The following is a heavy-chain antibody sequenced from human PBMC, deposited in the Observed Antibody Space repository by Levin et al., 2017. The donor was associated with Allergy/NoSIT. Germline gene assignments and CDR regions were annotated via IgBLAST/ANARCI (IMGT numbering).Heavy chain of an antibody. V-gene: IGHV3-30-3*01. CDR3: AREMKGSGDYSGYFDY. D-gene: IGHD4-17*01. J-gene: IGHJ4*02. Sequence: QSGGSLRLSCAASGFTFSSYAMHWVRQAPGKGLEWVAVISYDGSNKYYADSVKGRFTISRDNSKNTLYLQMNSLRAEDTAVYYCAREMKGSGDYSGYFDYWGQGTLVTVSS. CDR1: GFTFSSYA. CDR2: ISYDGSNK.